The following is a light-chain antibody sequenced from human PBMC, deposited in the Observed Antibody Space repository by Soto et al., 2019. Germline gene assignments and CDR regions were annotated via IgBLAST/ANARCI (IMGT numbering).Light chain of an antibody. J-gene: IGKJ4*01. Sequence: IQLTQSPSSLSASVGDRVTITCRASQGISSYLAWYQQKPGKAPKLLIYAASTLQSGVPSRFSGSGSGTEFTLTISSLQPEDFATYSCQQLNSYPLTFGGATKV. CDR2: AAS. CDR3: QQLNSYPLT. V-gene: IGKV1-9*01. CDR1: QGISSY.